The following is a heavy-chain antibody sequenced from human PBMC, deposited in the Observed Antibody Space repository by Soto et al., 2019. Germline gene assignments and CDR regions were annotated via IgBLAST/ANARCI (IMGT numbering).Heavy chain of an antibody. CDR3: ARDLTVTTPLDY. J-gene: IGHJ4*02. D-gene: IGHD4-17*01. CDR2: ISSSSSYI. V-gene: IGHV3-21*01. CDR1: GFTFSSYS. Sequence: EVQLVESGGGLVKPGGSLRLSCAASGFTFSSYSMNWVRQAPEKGLEWVSSISSSSSYIYYADSVKGRFTISRDNAKNSLYLQMNSLRAEDTAVYYCARDLTVTTPLDYWGQGTLVTVSS.